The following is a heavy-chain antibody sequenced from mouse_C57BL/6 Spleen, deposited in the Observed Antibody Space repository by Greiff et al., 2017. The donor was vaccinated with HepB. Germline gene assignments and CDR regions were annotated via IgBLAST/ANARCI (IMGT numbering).Heavy chain of an antibody. CDR2: INPNNGGT. CDR3: ARHYSNYVNYAMDY. D-gene: IGHD2-5*01. CDR1: GYTFTDYN. V-gene: IGHV1-18*01. J-gene: IGHJ4*01. Sequence: VQLKESGPELVKPGASVKIPCKASGYTFTDYNMDWVKQSHGKSLEWIGDINPNNGGTIYNQKFKGKATLTVDKSSSTAYMELRSLTSEDTAVYYCARHYSNYVNYAMDYWGQGTSVTVSS.